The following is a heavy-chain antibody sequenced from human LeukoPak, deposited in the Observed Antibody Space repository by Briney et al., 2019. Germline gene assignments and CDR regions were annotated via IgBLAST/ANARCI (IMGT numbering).Heavy chain of an antibody. J-gene: IGHJ4*02. Sequence: GGSLRLSCAASGFTFSSYWMSWVRQAPGKGLEWVSSISSSSYIYYADSVKGRFTISRDNDKNSLYLQMNSLRAKDTAVYYCARVFPPRPLDYWGQGTLVTVSS. D-gene: IGHD3-3*01. V-gene: IGHV3-21*01. CDR3: ARVFPPRPLDY. CDR1: GFTFSSYW. CDR2: ISSSSYI.